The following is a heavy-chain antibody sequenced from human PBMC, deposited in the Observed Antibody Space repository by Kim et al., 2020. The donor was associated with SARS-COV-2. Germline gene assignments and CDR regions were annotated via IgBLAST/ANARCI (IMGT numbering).Heavy chain of an antibody. Sequence: ASVKVSCKASGYTFTGYYMHWVRQAPGQGLEWMGWINPNSGGTNYAQKFQGRVTMTRDTSISTAYMELSRLRSDDTAVYYCARDYVGGHYYYDSSYFDYWGQGTLVTVSS. CDR1: GYTFTGYY. D-gene: IGHD3-22*01. J-gene: IGHJ4*02. CDR3: ARDYVGGHYYYDSSYFDY. V-gene: IGHV1-2*02. CDR2: INPNSGGT.